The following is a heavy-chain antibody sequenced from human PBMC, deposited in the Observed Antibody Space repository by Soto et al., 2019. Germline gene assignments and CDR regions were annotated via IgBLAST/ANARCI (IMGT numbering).Heavy chain of an antibody. CDR2: IYYSGST. CDR1: GGSISSGGYY. Sequence: TLSLTCTVSGGSISSGGYYWSWIRQHPGKGLEWIGYIYYSGSTYYNPSLKSRVTISVDTSKNQFSLKLSSVTAADTAVYYCARLRPKSLYYYDSSGYYPDYWGQGTLVTVSS. V-gene: IGHV4-31*03. D-gene: IGHD3-22*01. CDR3: ARLRPKSLYYYDSSGYYPDY. J-gene: IGHJ4*02.